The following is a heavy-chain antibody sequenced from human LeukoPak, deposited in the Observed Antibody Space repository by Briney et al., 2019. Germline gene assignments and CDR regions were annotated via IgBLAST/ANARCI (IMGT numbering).Heavy chain of an antibody. J-gene: IGHJ4*02. Sequence: GGSLRLSCAASGFTFSSYGMHWVRQAPGKGLEWVAVIWYDGSNKYYADSVKGRFTISRDNSKNTLYLQMNSLRAEDTAVYYCARDFENYGGNAFDYWGQGTLVTVSS. CDR1: GFTFSSYG. V-gene: IGHV3-33*01. CDR3: ARDFENYGGNAFDY. D-gene: IGHD4-23*01. CDR2: IWYDGSNK.